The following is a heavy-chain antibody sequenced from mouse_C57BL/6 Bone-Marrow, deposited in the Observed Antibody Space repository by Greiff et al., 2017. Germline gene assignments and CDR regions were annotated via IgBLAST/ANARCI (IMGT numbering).Heavy chain of an antibody. J-gene: IGHJ4*01. CDR1: GFSLTSYG. CDR2: IWSDGST. Sequence: QVQLKESGPGLVAPSQSLSITCTVSGFSLTSYGVHWVRQTPGKGLEWLVVIWSDGSTTYNSALKSRLSISKDNSKSQVFLKMNSLQTDDTAMYYCARAPLTTVVATDAMDYWGQGTSVTVSS. D-gene: IGHD1-1*01. CDR3: ARAPLTTVVATDAMDY. V-gene: IGHV2-6*03.